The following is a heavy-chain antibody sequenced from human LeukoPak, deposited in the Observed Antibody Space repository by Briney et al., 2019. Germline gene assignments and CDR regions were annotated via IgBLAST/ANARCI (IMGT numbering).Heavy chain of an antibody. CDR1: GYTFTDYY. CDR3: ARGGVSNEEFDP. D-gene: IGHD3-10*01. Sequence: ASVKVSCKASGYTFTDYYVHWVRLAPGQGLEWMGWINPNSGDSNYAQNFQGRVTMTRDTSISTAYMELSRLRSDDTAVYYCARGGVSNEEFDPWGQGALVTVSS. V-gene: IGHV1-2*02. J-gene: IGHJ5*02. CDR2: INPNSGDS.